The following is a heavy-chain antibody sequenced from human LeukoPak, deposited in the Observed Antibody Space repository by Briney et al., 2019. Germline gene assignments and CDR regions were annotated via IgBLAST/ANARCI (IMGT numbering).Heavy chain of an antibody. CDR1: GFTFSDYA. V-gene: IGHV3-53*01. J-gene: IGHJ4*02. CDR2: IYSSGST. D-gene: IGHD3-22*01. CDR3: ARIPIVLITSGGY. Sequence: GGSLRLSCSASGFTFSDYAMDWVRQAPGKGLEWLSVIYSSGSTYYADSVKGRFTISRDNSKNTLYLQMNSLRAEDTAVYYCARIPIVLITSGGYWGQGTLVTVSS.